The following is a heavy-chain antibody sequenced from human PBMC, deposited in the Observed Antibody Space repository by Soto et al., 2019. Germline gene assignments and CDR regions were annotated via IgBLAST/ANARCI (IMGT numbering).Heavy chain of an antibody. Sequence: GGSLRLSCAASGFTFSSYSMNWVRQAPGKGLEWVSYISSSSSTIYYADSVKGRFTISRDNAKNSLYLQMNSLRDEDTAVYYCARDIEGGYCSVFSFVPCRSNCFDPWGQGTLVTVSS. V-gene: IGHV3-48*02. J-gene: IGHJ5*02. D-gene: IGHD2-15*01. CDR1: GFTFSSYS. CDR3: ARDIEGGYCSVFSFVPCRSNCFDP. CDR2: ISSSSSTI.